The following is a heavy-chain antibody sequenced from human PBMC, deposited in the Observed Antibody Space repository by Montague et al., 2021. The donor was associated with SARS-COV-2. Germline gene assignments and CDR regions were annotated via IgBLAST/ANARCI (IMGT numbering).Heavy chain of an antibody. Sequence: SETLSLTCTVSGGSVSSGGYYWSWIRQPPGKGLEWIGYIYYSGSTNYXPSPKSRVTISLDTSKNQFSLKLTSVTAADTAVYYCARVSLAAAATRSDYWGQGTLVTVSS. CDR1: GGSVSSGGYY. J-gene: IGHJ4*02. V-gene: IGHV4-61*08. D-gene: IGHD6-13*01. CDR2: IYYSGST. CDR3: ARVSLAAAATRSDY.